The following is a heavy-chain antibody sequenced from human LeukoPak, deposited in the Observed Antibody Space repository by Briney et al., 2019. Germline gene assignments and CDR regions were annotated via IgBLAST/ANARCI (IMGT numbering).Heavy chain of an antibody. J-gene: IGHJ4*02. V-gene: IGHV3-9*01. CDR3: AKEDRRGRHFDY. Sequence: GGSLRLSCAASGFTFDDYAMHWVRQAPGKGLEWVSGISWNSGSIGYADSVKGRFTISRDNAKDSLYLQMNSLRAEDTALYYCAKEDRRGRHFDYWGQGTLVTVSS. CDR2: ISWNSGSI. D-gene: IGHD3-16*01. CDR1: GFTFDDYA.